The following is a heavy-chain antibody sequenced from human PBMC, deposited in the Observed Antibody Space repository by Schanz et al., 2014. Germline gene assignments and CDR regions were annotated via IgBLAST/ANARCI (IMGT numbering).Heavy chain of an antibody. CDR1: GYTFTSDS. J-gene: IGHJ5*02. CDR2: INPSGGST. V-gene: IGHV1-46*01. D-gene: IGHD2-2*01. Sequence: QVQLVQSGAEVKKPGASVKVSCKASGYTFTSDSMHWVRQAPGQGLEWMGMINPSGGSTTYAQKFQGRLTMTRDTSTSTVYMELSSLRSEDTAVYYCARDRRRYCSTASCLHDNWFDPWGQGTLVTVSS. CDR3: ARDRRRYCSTASCLHDNWFDP.